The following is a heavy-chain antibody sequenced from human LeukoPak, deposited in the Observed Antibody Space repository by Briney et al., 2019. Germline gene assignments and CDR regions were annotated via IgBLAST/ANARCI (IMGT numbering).Heavy chain of an antibody. Sequence: SETLSLSCAVYGGSFSGYYWSWIRQPPGKGLEWIGEINHSGSTNYNPSLKSRVTISVDTSKNQFSLKLSSVTAADTAVYYCARSMSKYYDFWSGHYGMDVWGQGTTVTVS. D-gene: IGHD3-3*01. CDR3: ARSMSKYYDFWSGHYGMDV. CDR2: INHSGST. CDR1: GGSFSGYY. J-gene: IGHJ6*02. V-gene: IGHV4-34*01.